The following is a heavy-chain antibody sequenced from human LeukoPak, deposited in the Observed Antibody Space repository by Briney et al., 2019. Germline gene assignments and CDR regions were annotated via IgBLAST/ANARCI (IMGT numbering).Heavy chain of an antibody. V-gene: IGHV4-59*08. J-gene: IGHJ3*02. CDR1: GGSISSYY. D-gene: IGHD1-26*01. CDR3: ALRAGARYLGAFDI. CDR2: IYYSWST. Sequence: SETLSLTCTVSGGSISSYYWSWIRQPPGKGLEWIGYIYYSWSTNYNPSLKSRVTISVDTSKNQFSLQLSSVPGADTAVYYCALRAGARYLGAFDIWGQGTMVTVSS.